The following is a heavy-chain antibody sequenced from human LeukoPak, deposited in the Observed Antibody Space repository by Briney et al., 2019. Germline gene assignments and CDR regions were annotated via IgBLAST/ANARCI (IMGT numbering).Heavy chain of an antibody. D-gene: IGHD3-22*01. CDR1: GFTFSSYA. J-gene: IGHJ4*02. Sequence: PGGSLRLSCVASGFTFSSYAMSWGRQAAGKGLEWVSSTSSSGETTYYADSVKGRFTISRDNSRNTLSLQMNSLRAEDTAVYYCAKDRPNYYGTNGHYYRRDGDCWGQGTLVTVSS. V-gene: IGHV3-23*01. CDR3: AKDRPNYYGTNGHYYRRDGDC. CDR2: TSSSGETT.